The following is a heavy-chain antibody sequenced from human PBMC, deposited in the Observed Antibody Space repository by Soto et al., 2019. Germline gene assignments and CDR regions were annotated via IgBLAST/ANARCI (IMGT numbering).Heavy chain of an antibody. CDR3: AREVQVHTPAFVY. V-gene: IGHV1-69*19. J-gene: IGHJ4*02. Sequence: QVQLVQSGAEMKKSGSSVKVSCQSSGGTFNTYAMNWVRQAPGQGPEWMGDISPMFGAANYAPKFQGRVTITADESTGTSYMQLSSLTSADTALYFCAREVQVHTPAFVYWGQGTLVTVSS. CDR1: GGTFNTYA. CDR2: ISPMFGAA. D-gene: IGHD3-10*01.